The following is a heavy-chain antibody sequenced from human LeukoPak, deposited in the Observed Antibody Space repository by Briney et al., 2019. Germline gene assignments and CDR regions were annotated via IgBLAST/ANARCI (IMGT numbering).Heavy chain of an antibody. CDR1: GLIFSGYY. D-gene: IGHD2-2*01. J-gene: IGHJ4*02. CDR2: ITISGSMM. V-gene: IGHV3-11*01. CDR3: ARVRGYCSSTSCYPYYFDY. Sequence: PGGSLRLSCAAPGLIFSGYYMGSIRPAPRKGMEWVSYITISGSMMYYADSVKGRFTISRDNAKNSLYVQMDSLRAEDTAIYYCARVRGYCSSTSCYPYYFDYWGQGTLVTVSS.